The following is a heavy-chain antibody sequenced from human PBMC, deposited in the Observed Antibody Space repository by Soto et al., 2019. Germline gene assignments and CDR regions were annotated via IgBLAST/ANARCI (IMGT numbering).Heavy chain of an antibody. D-gene: IGHD5-18*01. Sequence: GGSLRLSCAAFGFTISDNYMSWVRQAPGKGLEWVSYISSSSSTIYYADSVKGRFTISRDNAKNSLYLQMNSLRDEDTAVYYCATEGVDTVMEPRIGMDVGGKGTTATVPP. V-gene: IGHV3-11*04. CDR2: ISSSSSTI. J-gene: IGHJ6*04. CDR1: GFTISDNY. CDR3: ATEGVDTVMEPRIGMDV.